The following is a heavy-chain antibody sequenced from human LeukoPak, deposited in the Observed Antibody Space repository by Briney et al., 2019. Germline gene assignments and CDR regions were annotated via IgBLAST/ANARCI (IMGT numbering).Heavy chain of an antibody. CDR3: ARSRPYGTTWYGRSDF. Sequence: GGSLRLSCAASGFPFNAYWMTWVRQAPGEGREWAANIRQDGDTKYYVDSVKGRFTTSRDNAMNSLYLQRTSLRAEDTAIYYCARSRPYGTTWYGRSDFWGQGTLVTVSS. CDR1: GFPFNAYW. CDR2: IRQDGDTK. D-gene: IGHD6-13*01. J-gene: IGHJ4*02. V-gene: IGHV3-7*03.